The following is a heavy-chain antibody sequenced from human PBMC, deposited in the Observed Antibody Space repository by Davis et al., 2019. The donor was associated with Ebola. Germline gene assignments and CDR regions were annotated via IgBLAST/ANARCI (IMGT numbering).Heavy chain of an antibody. Sequence: GSLRLSCAVYGGSFSGYYWSWIRQPPGKGLEWIGEINHSGSTNYNPSLKSRVTISVDTSKNQFSLKLSSVTAADTAVYYCARLNTMIVVGGGLDYWGQGTLVTVSS. D-gene: IGHD3-22*01. CDR2: INHSGST. CDR3: ARLNTMIVVGGGLDY. J-gene: IGHJ4*02. V-gene: IGHV4-34*01. CDR1: GGSFSGYY.